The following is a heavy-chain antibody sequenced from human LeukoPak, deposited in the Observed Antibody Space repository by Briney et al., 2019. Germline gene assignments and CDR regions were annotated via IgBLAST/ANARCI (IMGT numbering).Heavy chain of an antibody. CDR2: INHSGST. CDR3: ARAFRWTFDY. D-gene: IGHD2-15*01. Sequence: SETLSLTCTVSGGSISSYYWSWIRQPPGKGLEWIGEINHSGSTNYNPSLKSRVTISVDTSKNQFSLKLSSVTAADTAVYYCARAFRWTFDYWGQGTLVTVSS. CDR1: GGSISSYY. V-gene: IGHV4-34*01. J-gene: IGHJ4*02.